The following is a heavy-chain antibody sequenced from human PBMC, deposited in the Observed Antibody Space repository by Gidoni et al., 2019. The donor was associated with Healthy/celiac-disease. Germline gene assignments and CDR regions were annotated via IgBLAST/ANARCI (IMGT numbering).Heavy chain of an antibody. Sequence: QVQLQQWGAGLWKPSDTLSLTCAVYGGSFSGYYWSWLRQPPGKGLEWIGEINHSGSTNSTPALKRRVTISVDTSKNQFSLKLSSVTAADTAVYYCARRGYCSSTSCPTGVTAPKNWFDPWGQGTLVTVSS. D-gene: IGHD2-2*01. V-gene: IGHV4-34*01. CDR3: ARRGYCSSTSCPTGVTAPKNWFDP. J-gene: IGHJ5*02. CDR2: INHSGST. CDR1: GGSFSGYY.